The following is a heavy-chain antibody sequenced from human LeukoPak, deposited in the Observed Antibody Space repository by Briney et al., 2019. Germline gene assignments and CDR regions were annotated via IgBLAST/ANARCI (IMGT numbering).Heavy chain of an antibody. CDR1: GFTSSNYW. CDR2: INQDGSQK. CDR3: ARGSTVDYHTFDV. J-gene: IGHJ3*01. D-gene: IGHD1-26*01. Sequence: PGGSLRLSCAASGFTSSNYWMSWVRQAPGKGLEWVGNINQDGSQKYYVDSVKGRFTLTRDIAENSLFLQLNSLRADDTAVYYCARGSTVDYHTFDVWGQGTLVTVSS. V-gene: IGHV3-7*01.